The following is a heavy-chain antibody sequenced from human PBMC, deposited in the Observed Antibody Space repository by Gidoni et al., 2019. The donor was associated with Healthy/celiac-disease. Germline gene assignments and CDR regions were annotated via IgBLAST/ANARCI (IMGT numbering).Heavy chain of an antibody. CDR2: ISSSSSYI. Sequence: EVQLVESGGGLVKPGGSLRLSCAASGFTFSSYSMNWVRQAPGKGLEWVSSISSSSSYIYYADSVKGRFTISRDNAKNSLYLQMNSLRAEDTAVYYCARGIEVYGHYYYYGMDVWGQGTTVTVSS. D-gene: IGHD6-6*01. V-gene: IGHV3-21*01. CDR3: ARGIEVYGHYYYYGMDV. J-gene: IGHJ6*02. CDR1: GFTFSSYS.